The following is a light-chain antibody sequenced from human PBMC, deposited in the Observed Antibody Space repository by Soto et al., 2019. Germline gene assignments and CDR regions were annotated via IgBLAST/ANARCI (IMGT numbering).Light chain of an antibody. CDR2: KAS. CDR3: QQSYRTPT. CDR1: QSISVW. Sequence: DIHMTQSASTLSASVGNRVTITCRASQSISVWLAWYQQKAGKAPNLLIYKASTLKSGVPSRFSGSGSGTDYTLTISSLKPEDFATYYCQQSYRTPTFGQGTRLEIK. V-gene: IGKV1-5*03. J-gene: IGKJ5*01.